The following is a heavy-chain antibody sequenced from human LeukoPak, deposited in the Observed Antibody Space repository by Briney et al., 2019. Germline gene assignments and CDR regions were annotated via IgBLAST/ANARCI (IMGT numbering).Heavy chain of an antibody. V-gene: IGHV3-23*01. CDR3: AKDLIGIAVAGYFDY. D-gene: IGHD6-19*01. CDR2: ISGSGGST. Sequence: GGSLRLSCAASGFTFSSYAMSWVRQAPGKGLKWVSAISGSGGSTYYADSVKGRFTISRDNSKNTLYLQMNSLRAEDTAVYYCAKDLIGIAVAGYFDYWGQGTLVTVSS. J-gene: IGHJ4*02. CDR1: GFTFSSYA.